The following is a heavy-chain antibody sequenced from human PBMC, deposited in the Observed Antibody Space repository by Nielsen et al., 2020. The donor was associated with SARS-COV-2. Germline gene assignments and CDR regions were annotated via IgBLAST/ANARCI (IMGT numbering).Heavy chain of an antibody. Sequence: GESLKISCAASGFTFSSYSMNWVRQAPGKGLEWVSYISSSSSTIYYADSVKSRFTISRDNAKNSLYLQMNSLRAEDTAVYYCAKRRVAVAGTWYFDYWGQGTLVTVSS. CDR3: AKRRVAVAGTWYFDY. CDR2: ISSSSSTI. CDR1: GFTFSSYS. D-gene: IGHD6-19*01. V-gene: IGHV3-48*01. J-gene: IGHJ4*02.